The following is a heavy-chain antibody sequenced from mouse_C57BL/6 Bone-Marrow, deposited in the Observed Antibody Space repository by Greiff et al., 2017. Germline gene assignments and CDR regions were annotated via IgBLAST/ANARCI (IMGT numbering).Heavy chain of an antibody. D-gene: IGHD4-1*01. J-gene: IGHJ4*01. CDR1: GYTFTSYW. Sequence: VQLQQPGAELVKPGASVKLSCKASGYTFTSYWMHWVKQRPGQGLEWIGMIHPNSGSTNYNEKFKSKATLTVDKSSSTAYMQLSSLTSEDSAVYYCARYRLGDAMDYWGQGTSVTVSS. CDR2: IHPNSGST. CDR3: ARYRLGDAMDY. V-gene: IGHV1-64*01.